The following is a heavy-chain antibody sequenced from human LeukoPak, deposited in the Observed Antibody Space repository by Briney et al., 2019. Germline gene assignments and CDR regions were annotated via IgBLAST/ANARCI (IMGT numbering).Heavy chain of an antibody. V-gene: IGHV1-24*01. CDR1: GYTLTELS. J-gene: IGHJ3*02. D-gene: IGHD3-9*01. CDR2: FDPEDGET. Sequence: ASVKVSCKVSGYTLTELSMHWVRQAPGKGLGWMGGFDPEDGETIYAQKFQGRVTMTEDTSTDTAYMELSSLRSGDTAVYYCATTRYDILTDDAFDIWGQGTMVTVSS. CDR3: ATTRYDILTDDAFDI.